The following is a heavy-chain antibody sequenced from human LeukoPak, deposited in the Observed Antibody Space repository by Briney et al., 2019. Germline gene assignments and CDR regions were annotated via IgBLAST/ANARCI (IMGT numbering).Heavy chain of an antibody. D-gene: IGHD3-10*01. J-gene: IGHJ3*02. CDR1: GYTFTGYY. V-gene: IGHV1-2*02. Sequence: EASVKVSRKASGYTFTGYYMHWVRQAPGQGLEWMGWINPNSGGTNYAQKFQGRVTMTRDTSISTAYMELSRLRSDDTAVYYCARDLPYYGSGSYADAFDIWGQGTMVTVSS. CDR3: ARDLPYYGSGSYADAFDI. CDR2: INPNSGGT.